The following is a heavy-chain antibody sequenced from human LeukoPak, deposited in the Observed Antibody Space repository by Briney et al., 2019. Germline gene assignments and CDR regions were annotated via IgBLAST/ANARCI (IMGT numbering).Heavy chain of an antibody. V-gene: IGHV3-33*01. D-gene: IGHD3-3*01. J-gene: IGHJ6*02. Sequence: GGSLRLSCAASGFTFSSYGMHWVRQAPGKGLEWVAVIWYDGSNEYYADSVKGRFTISRDNSKNTLYLQMSSLRAEDTAVYYCARGVVRDFWSGYPSKATYGMDVWGQGTTVTVS. CDR2: IWYDGSNE. CDR3: ARGVVRDFWSGYPSKATYGMDV. CDR1: GFTFSSYG.